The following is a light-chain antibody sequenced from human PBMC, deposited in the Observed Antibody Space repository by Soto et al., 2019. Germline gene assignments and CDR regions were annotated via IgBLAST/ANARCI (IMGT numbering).Light chain of an antibody. Sequence: DIQMTQSPSSESATVGDRVTITCRASQGSSSWLAWYQQKAGKAPKLLIYAASSLQSGVPSRFSGSGSGTDFTLTISSLQPEDFATYYCQQANSFPSTFGQGTKVEIK. J-gene: IGKJ1*01. CDR1: QGSSSW. CDR2: AAS. V-gene: IGKV1-12*01. CDR3: QQANSFPST.